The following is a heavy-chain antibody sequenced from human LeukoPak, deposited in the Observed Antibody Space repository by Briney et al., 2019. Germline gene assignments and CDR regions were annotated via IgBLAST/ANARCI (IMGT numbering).Heavy chain of an antibody. D-gene: IGHD1-20*01. CDR1: GFTFNNHW. V-gene: IGHV3-74*01. Sequence: GGSLRLSCAVSGFTFNNHWMHWVSHAPGKGLVWISRINTDGRTTNYADSVKGRFTISRDNARNMFYLQMNSLRAEDTAVYYCARDVNWNQVDYWGQGSLVTVGS. J-gene: IGHJ4*02. CDR3: ARDVNWNQVDY. CDR2: INTDGRTT.